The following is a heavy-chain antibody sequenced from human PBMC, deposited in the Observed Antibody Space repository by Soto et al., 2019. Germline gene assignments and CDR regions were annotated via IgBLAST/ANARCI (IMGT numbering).Heavy chain of an antibody. J-gene: IGHJ4*02. CDR3: ARSRPDTAMVFDY. Sequence: PETLSLTCTVSGGAVSSGSYYWGWIRQPPGKGLEWIGYIYYSGSTNYNPSLKSRVTISVDTSKNQFSLKLSSVTAADTAVYYCARSRPDTAMVFDYWGQGTLVTVSS. D-gene: IGHD5-18*01. V-gene: IGHV4-61*01. CDR2: IYYSGST. CDR1: GGAVSSGSYY.